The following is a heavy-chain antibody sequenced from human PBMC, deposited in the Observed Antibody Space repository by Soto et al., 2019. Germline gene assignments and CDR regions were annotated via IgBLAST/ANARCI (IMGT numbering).Heavy chain of an antibody. Sequence: QVQLQESGPGLVKPSGTLSLTCTVSGGSMSSSNWWNWVRQSPGKGLEWIGEAHHSGRTNYNPSLKGRVTLSVERSKNHFSLKLRSVTAADPAVYYCARSEATGLDYWGQGTLVTVSS. D-gene: IGHD1-26*01. CDR1: GGSMSSSNW. J-gene: IGHJ4*02. V-gene: IGHV4-4*02. CDR2: AHHSGRT. CDR3: ARSEATGLDY.